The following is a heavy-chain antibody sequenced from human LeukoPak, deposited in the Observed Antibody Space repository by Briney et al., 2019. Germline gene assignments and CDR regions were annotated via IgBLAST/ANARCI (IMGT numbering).Heavy chain of an antibody. Sequence: GSLILSCTASGFTFGDYAMSWVRQAPGKGLDWVAGIPRNGGSSGYAAAVKGRFTISRDNAKNSLYLQMNSLRAEDTAFYYCVRSITMFQHWGQGTLVTVSS. D-gene: IGHD3-10*01. J-gene: IGHJ1*01. CDR3: VRSITMFQH. CDR1: GFTFGDYA. V-gene: IGHV3-20*04. CDR2: IPRNGGSS.